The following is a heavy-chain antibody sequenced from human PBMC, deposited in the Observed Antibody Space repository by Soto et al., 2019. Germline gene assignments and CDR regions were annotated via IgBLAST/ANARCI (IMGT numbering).Heavy chain of an antibody. D-gene: IGHD5-12*01. V-gene: IGHV2-5*02. CDR2: IYWDDAK. J-gene: IGHJ4*02. Sequence: QITLKESGPTLVKPTQTLTLTCTFSGFSLSSTRMAVGWIRQPPGTPLEWLALIYWDDAKRSSPFLKSRLTITKDTAKNHVVLTMSNMDPVDTARYYCAHIVVASLGYYFDYWGQGTLVTVSS. CDR1: GFSLSSTRMA. CDR3: AHIVVASLGYYFDY.